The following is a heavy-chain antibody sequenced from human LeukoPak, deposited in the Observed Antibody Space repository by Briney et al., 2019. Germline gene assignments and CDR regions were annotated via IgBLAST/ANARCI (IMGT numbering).Heavy chain of an antibody. V-gene: IGHV1-46*01. D-gene: IGHD2-15*01. J-gene: IGHJ4*02. CDR3: ARDGQYCSSGGCSHKYYFNY. Sequence: ASVKVSCKASGYTFTSYDMHWVRQAPGQGLEWMGITSPSGGSTNYAQKFQGRVTMTQDTSTSTVYMDLSSLRSEDTAVYYCARDGQYCSSGGCSHKYYFNYWGQGTLVTVSS. CDR1: GYTFTSYD. CDR2: TSPSGGST.